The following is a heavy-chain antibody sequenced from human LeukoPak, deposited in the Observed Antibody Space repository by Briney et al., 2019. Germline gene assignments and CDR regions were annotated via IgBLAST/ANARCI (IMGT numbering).Heavy chain of an antibody. CDR1: GYSFTSYL. CDR3: AIHDSSSDD. J-gene: IGHJ4*02. D-gene: IGHD6-13*01. CDR2: IYPGDSDT. V-gene: IGHV5-51*01. Sequence: PGESLKISCKGSGYSFTSYLIGLVREMPGKGLEWMGIIYPGDSDTRYSPSFQGQVTISAEKSISTACLQWSSLKASATAMYCWAIHDSSSDDWGKGSLVTVSS.